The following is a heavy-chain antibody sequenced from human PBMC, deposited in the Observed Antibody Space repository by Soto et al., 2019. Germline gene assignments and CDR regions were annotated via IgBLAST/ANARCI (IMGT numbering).Heavy chain of an antibody. CDR1: CGSISSYY. D-gene: IGHD2-2*01. CDR3: ARGVGY. Sequence: XXTLSLTCTVSCGSISSYYWSWIRQPPGKGXEWIAXISYSAKTKYXXYVRSRVTLSVQQSKNQFSLKLSSVNAAETAVYYCARGVGYWGKGTLVTVYS. V-gene: IGHV4-59*01. CDR2: ISYSAKT. J-gene: IGHJ4*02.